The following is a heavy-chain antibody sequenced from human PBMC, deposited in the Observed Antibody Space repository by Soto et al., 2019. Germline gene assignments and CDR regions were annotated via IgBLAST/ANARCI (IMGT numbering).Heavy chain of an antibody. Sequence: EVQLVESGGGLVQPGGSLRLSCAASGFTFSTHSMNWVRQAPGKGLEWISYITSSDVTMYADSVKGRFTISRDNAKNSLYLQMNSLRGEDTAVYFCVGEVGFQLIYWGQEPWSPSPQ. V-gene: IGHV3-48*01. J-gene: IGHJ4*01. D-gene: IGHD2-2*01. CDR2: ITSSDVT. CDR1: GFTFSTHS. CDR3: VGEVGFQLIY.